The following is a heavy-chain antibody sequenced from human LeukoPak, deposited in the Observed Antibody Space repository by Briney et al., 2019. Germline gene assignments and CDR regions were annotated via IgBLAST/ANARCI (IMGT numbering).Heavy chain of an antibody. CDR1: GFTFTKFW. Sequence: PGGSLRLSCAASGFTFTKFWMHWVRQVPGKGPVWVSRINSDGTSTSYADSVRGRFTLSRDNAKNMVYLQMNSLRAKDTAVYYCARGQDYGDYVFDYWGQGILVTVSS. J-gene: IGHJ4*02. CDR2: INSDGTST. CDR3: ARGQDYGDYVFDY. V-gene: IGHV3-74*01. D-gene: IGHD4-17*01.